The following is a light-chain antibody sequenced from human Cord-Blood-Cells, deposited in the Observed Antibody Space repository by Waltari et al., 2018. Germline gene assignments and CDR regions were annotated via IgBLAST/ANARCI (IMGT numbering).Light chain of an antibody. CDR2: DVS. Sequence: QSALTQPASVSGSPGPSITISCTGPSSDVGGYHYVSWYQQHPGKAPKLMIYDVSNRPSGVSNRFSGSKSGNTASLTISGLQAEDEADYYCSSYTSSSTLVFGTGTKVTVL. V-gene: IGLV2-14*03. J-gene: IGLJ1*01. CDR3: SSYTSSSTLV. CDR1: SSDVGGYHY.